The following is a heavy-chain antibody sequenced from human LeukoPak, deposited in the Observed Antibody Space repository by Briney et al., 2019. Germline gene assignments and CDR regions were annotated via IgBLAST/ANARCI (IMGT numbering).Heavy chain of an antibody. V-gene: IGHV4-39*01. CDR1: GDSISSSYYC. Sequence: PSETLSLTCTVSGDSISSSYYCWGWIRDPPGKGLDCIGTIYYSRSTYYNPSLKCPVTISVDTSKNQFSLKLSSVTAADADVYYCARHVAAYSATSYYFYYMDVWGKGTTVTVSS. D-gene: IGHD1-26*01. J-gene: IGHJ6*03. CDR3: ARHVAAYSATSYYFYYMDV. CDR2: IYYSRST.